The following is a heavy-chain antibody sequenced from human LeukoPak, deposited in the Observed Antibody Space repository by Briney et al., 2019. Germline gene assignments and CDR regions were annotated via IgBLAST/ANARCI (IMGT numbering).Heavy chain of an antibody. CDR3: ARDGYSYGYGSYYYYGMDV. CDR2: ISSCSSTI. J-gene: IGHJ6*02. D-gene: IGHD5-18*01. V-gene: IGHV3-48*01. CDR1: GFIFSSYN. Sequence: GGSLRLSCAASGFIFSSYNMEWVSQAPGRGLVWVSYISSCSSTIYYADSVRGLFTISRDNAKNSLYLQMSSLRAEDTAVYYCARDGYSYGYGSYYYYGMDVWGQGTTVTVSS.